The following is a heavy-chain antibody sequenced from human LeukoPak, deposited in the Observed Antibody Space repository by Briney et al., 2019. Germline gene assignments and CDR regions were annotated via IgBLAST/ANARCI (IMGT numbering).Heavy chain of an antibody. J-gene: IGHJ4*02. D-gene: IGHD3-3*01. CDR3: AKDGSGFNQIDY. CDR1: GFTFSSYS. V-gene: IGHV3-21*01. CDR2: ISSSSSYI. Sequence: GGSLRLSCAASGFTFSSYSMNWVRQAPGKGLEWVSSISSSSSYIYYADSVKGRFTISRDNAKNSLYLQMNSLRAEDTAVYYCAKDGSGFNQIDYWGQGTLVTVSS.